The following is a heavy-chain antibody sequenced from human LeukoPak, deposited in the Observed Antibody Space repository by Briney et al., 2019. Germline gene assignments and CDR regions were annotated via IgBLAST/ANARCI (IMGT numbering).Heavy chain of an antibody. J-gene: IGHJ3*02. V-gene: IGHV4-30-4*01. CDR2: MYYSGST. Sequence: PSQTLSLTCTVSGGSISSGDHYWSWIRQPPGKGLEWIAYMYYSGSTYYNPSPKSRVTMSADTSKNQLSLKLSSVTAADTAVYYCARPGRSSGWYGSYAFDIWGQGTMVTVSS. D-gene: IGHD6-19*01. CDR3: ARPGRSSGWYGSYAFDI. CDR1: GGSISSGDHY.